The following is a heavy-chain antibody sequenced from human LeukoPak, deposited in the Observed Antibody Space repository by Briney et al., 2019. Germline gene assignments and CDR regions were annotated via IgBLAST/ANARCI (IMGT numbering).Heavy chain of an antibody. Sequence: SETLSLTCAVYGGSFSGYYWSWIRQPPGKGLEWIGEINHSGSTNYNPSLKSRVTISVDTSKNQFSLKLSSVTAADTAVYYCARDKRIDSSGYYPIFDYWGQGTLVTVSS. CDR3: ARDKRIDSSGYYPIFDY. V-gene: IGHV4-34*01. CDR2: INHSGST. CDR1: GGSFSGYY. J-gene: IGHJ4*02. D-gene: IGHD3-22*01.